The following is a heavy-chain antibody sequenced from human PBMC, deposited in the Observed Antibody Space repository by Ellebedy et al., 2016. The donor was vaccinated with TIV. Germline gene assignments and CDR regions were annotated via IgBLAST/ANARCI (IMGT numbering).Heavy chain of an antibody. CDR1: GYTFTSYD. CDR2: MNHNSGNT. J-gene: IGHJ6*02. V-gene: IGHV1-8*03. CDR3: ARGPSGYTSSWGQYYYYYGIDV. Sequence: ASVKVSCKASGYTFTSYDVNWVRQATGQGLEWMGWMNHNSGNTGYAQKFKDRVTITRNNTISTAYMELSRLRCEDTAVYYCARGPSGYTSSWGQYYYYYGIDVWGQGTTVTVSS. D-gene: IGHD6-13*01.